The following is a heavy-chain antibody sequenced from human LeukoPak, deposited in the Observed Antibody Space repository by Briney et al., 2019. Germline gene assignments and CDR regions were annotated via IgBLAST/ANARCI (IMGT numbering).Heavy chain of an antibody. CDR1: GGSISSNI. J-gene: IGHJ4*02. Sequence: ETLSLTCTVSGGSISSNIYYWGWIRQPPGKGLEWVSSISSSSSYIYYADSVKGRFTISRDNAKNSLYLQMNSLRAEDTAVYYCARDHHGGYLLWGQGTLVTVSS. CDR3: ARDHHGGYLL. V-gene: IGHV3-21*01. D-gene: IGHD4-17*01. CDR2: ISSSSSYI.